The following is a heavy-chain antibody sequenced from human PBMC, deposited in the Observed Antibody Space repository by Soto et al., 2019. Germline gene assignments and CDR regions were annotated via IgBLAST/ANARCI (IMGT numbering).Heavy chain of an antibody. V-gene: IGHV1-69*13. J-gene: IGHJ6*02. CDR1: GDTFSSYA. Sequence: SVKVSCKASGDTFSSYAISWVRQAPGQGLEWTGGIIPIFGTANYAQKFQGRVTITADESTSTAYMELSSLRSEDTAVYYCGLPVQSSSSFVYYYGMDVWGQGTTVTVSS. D-gene: IGHD6-6*01. CDR2: IIPIFGTA. CDR3: GLPVQSSSSFVYYYGMDV.